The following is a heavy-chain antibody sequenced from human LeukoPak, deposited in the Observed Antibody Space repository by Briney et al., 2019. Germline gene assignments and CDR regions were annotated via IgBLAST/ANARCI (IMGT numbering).Heavy chain of an antibody. CDR2: IYHSGST. CDR1: GGSISSGGYS. V-gene: IGHV4-30-2*01. D-gene: IGHD3-22*01. Sequence: PSQTLSLTCAVSGGSISSGGYSWSWIRQPPGKGLEWIGYIYHSGSTYYNSSLKSRVTISVDRSKNQFSLKLSSVTAADTAVYYCARGAYDSSGYYFLDYWGQGTLVTVSS. J-gene: IGHJ4*02. CDR3: ARGAYDSSGYYFLDY.